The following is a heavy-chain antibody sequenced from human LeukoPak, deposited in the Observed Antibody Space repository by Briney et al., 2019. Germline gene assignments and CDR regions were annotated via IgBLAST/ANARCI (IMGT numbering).Heavy chain of an antibody. Sequence: GGSLRLSCAASGFTFSSYAMHWVRQAPGKGLEWVAVISYDGSNKYYADSVKGRFTNSRDNSKNTLYLQMNSLRAEDTAVYYCARGDFTIFGVVSDYWGQGTLVTASS. CDR1: GFTFSSYA. J-gene: IGHJ4*02. CDR3: ARGDFTIFGVVSDY. V-gene: IGHV3-30-3*01. D-gene: IGHD3-3*01. CDR2: ISYDGSNK.